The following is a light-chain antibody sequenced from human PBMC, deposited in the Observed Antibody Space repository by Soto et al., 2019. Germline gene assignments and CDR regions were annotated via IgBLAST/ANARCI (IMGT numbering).Light chain of an antibody. CDR2: EVT. CDR3: CSYTIATTLGGV. Sequence: QSALTQPASVFGSPGQSITISCTGTSSDIGDYDYVSWYQQHPGKAPKLIIYEVTNRPSGISNRFSGSKSDDTASLTISGLQAEDEADYYCCSYTIATTLGGVFGTGTKLTVL. V-gene: IGLV2-14*01. J-gene: IGLJ1*01. CDR1: SSDIGDYDY.